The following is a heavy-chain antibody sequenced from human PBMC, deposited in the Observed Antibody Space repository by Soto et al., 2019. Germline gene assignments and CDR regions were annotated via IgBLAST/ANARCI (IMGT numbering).Heavy chain of an antibody. CDR2: ISYDGSNK. J-gene: IGHJ6*02. D-gene: IGHD2-15*01. Sequence: PGGSIRLSCAASGFPFSSYAMHRVRQGTGQRLEWVAVISYDGSNKYYADSVKGRFPISRENSKNTLYMQMNSLRAEDTAVYYCAKDMGCSGGSCNLQYAMDVWGQGTTVTVSS. CDR1: GFPFSSYA. V-gene: IGHV3-30*18. CDR3: AKDMGCSGGSCNLQYAMDV.